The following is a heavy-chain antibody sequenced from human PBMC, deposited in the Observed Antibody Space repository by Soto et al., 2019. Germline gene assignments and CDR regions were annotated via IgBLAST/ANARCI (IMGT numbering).Heavy chain of an antibody. Sequence: EVQLLESGGGLVQPGGSLRLSCAASGFTFSSYAMSWVRQAPGKGLEWVSAISGSGGSTYYADSVKGRFTISRDNSKNTLYLQMNSLRAEDTXXXXXXXXXXLVPVSWFXXXGQGTL. CDR2: ISGSGGST. CDR1: GFTFSSYA. V-gene: IGHV3-23*01. CDR3: XXXXXLVPVSWFXX. J-gene: IGHJ5*02. D-gene: IGHD6-13*01.